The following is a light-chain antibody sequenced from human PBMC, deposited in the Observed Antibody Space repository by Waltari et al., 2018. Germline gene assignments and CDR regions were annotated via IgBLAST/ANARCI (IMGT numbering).Light chain of an antibody. J-gene: IGLJ2*01. V-gene: IGLV3-19*01. CDR3: HSRDSSGNVL. Sequence: SSELTQDPAVSVALGQTVRITCQGASLRTYSVIWFHQKPGQAPALVTYGKNNRPSGIPDRFSASSSGSTASLTIIGAQAEDEADYYCHSRDSSGNVLIGGGTKLTVV. CDR2: GKN. CDR1: SLRTYS.